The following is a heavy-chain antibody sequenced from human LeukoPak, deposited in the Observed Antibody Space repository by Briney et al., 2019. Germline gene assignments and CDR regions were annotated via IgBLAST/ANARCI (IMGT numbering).Heavy chain of an antibody. CDR1: GGSFSGYY. CDR2: INHSGST. Sequence: SETLSLTCAVYGGSFSGYYWSWIRQPPGKGLEWIGEINHSGSTNYNPSLKSRVTISVDTSKNQFSLKLSSVTAADTAVYYCARDSGEYSRSLDTFDIWGQGTMVTVSS. D-gene: IGHD6-6*01. J-gene: IGHJ3*02. V-gene: IGHV4-34*01. CDR3: ARDSGEYSRSLDTFDI.